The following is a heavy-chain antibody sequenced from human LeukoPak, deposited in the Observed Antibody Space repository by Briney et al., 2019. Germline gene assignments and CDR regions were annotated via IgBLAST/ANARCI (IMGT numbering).Heavy chain of an antibody. J-gene: IGHJ6*02. V-gene: IGHV1-8*01. CDR3: ARGRWGRSPAANGDYYYGNGG. CDR2: MNPNSGNT. Sequence: ASVKVSCKASGYTFTSYDINWVRQATGQGLEWMGWMNPNSGNTGYAQKFQGRVTMTRNTSISTAYMELSSLRSEDTAVYYCARGRWGRSPAANGDYYYGNGGLGQGATVTVSS. CDR1: GYTFTSYD. D-gene: IGHD2-2*01.